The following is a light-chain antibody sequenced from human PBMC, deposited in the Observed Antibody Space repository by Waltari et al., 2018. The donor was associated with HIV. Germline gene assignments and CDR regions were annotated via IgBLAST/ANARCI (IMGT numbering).Light chain of an antibody. CDR3: SSYAATTTIV. CDR2: EVT. J-gene: IGLJ3*02. V-gene: IGLV2-14*01. Sequence: QSVLTQSASVSGSPGQSITISCTGTNSDIGAYAYVSWYQQHPGKAPKLLIYEVTIRSPGISYRFFGSKSGNTASMTISGLQAEDEAHYYCSSYAATTTIVFGGGTRLTVL. CDR1: NSDIGAYAY.